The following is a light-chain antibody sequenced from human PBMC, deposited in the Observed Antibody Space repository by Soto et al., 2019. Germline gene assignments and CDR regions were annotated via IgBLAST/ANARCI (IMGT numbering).Light chain of an antibody. J-gene: IGKJ2*01. V-gene: IGKV3-20*01. CDR2: GAS. CDR1: QSMSSSF. Sequence: EIVLTQSPGTLSLSPGERATLSCRASQSMSSSFLAWYQQKPGQAPRLLIYGASSRATGIPDRFSGSGSGTDFTLTITRLEPEDFAVYYCQQYGSSPMYTFGQGTKLENK. CDR3: QQYGSSPMYT.